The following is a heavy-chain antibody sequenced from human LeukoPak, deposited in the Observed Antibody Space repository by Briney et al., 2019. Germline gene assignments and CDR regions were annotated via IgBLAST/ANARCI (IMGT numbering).Heavy chain of an antibody. Sequence: ASVKVSXKASEYTFTGDYVHWVRQAPGQGLEWMGWINPNSGGTNYAQKFQGRVTMTRDTSINTAYMELSRLTSDDTAVYYCARDQDGYNYDYWGQGTLVTVSS. CDR1: EYTFTGDY. J-gene: IGHJ4*02. D-gene: IGHD5-24*01. CDR2: INPNSGGT. CDR3: ARDQDGYNYDY. V-gene: IGHV1-2*02.